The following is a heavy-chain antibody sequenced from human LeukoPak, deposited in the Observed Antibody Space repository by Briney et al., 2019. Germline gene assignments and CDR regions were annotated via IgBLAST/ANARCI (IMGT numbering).Heavy chain of an antibody. J-gene: IGHJ4*02. CDR3: ARGFVLGAAKNYFDY. V-gene: IGHV3-30-3*01. CDR1: GFTFTNYA. CDR2: ISYDGTNK. D-gene: IGHD2-21*02. Sequence: GGSLRLSCAASGFTFTNYALHWVRQAPGEGLEWVAVISYDGTNKYYADSVKGRFTISRDNSKNTLSLQMNSLRAEDTALYYCARGFVLGAAKNYFDYWGQGALVTVSS.